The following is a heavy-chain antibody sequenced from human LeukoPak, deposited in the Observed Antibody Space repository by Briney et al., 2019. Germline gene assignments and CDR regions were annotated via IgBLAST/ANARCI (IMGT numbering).Heavy chain of an antibody. J-gene: IGHJ4*02. V-gene: IGHV3-73*01. D-gene: IGHD6-6*01. CDR1: GFTFSGSA. CDR2: IRSKANSYAT. CDR3: TRHILGSSSNY. Sequence: GGSLKLSCAASGFTFSGSAMHWVRQASGKGLEWVGRIRSKANSYATAYAASVKGRFTISRDDSKNTAYPQMNSLKTEDTAVYYCTRHILGSSSNYWGQGTLVTVSS.